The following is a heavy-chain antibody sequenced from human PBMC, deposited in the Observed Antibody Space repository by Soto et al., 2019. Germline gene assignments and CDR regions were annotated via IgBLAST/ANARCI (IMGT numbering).Heavy chain of an antibody. D-gene: IGHD3-9*01. V-gene: IGHV3-43D*04. CDR1: GFTFDDYA. CDR3: AKDFDPIGPNYYYGMDV. J-gene: IGHJ6*02. CDR2: ISWDGGST. Sequence: GGSLRLSCAASGFTFDDYAMHWVRQAPGKGLEWVSLISWDGGSTYYADPVKGRFTISRDNSKNSLYLQMNSLRAEDTALYYCAKDFDPIGPNYYYGMDVWGQGTTVTVSS.